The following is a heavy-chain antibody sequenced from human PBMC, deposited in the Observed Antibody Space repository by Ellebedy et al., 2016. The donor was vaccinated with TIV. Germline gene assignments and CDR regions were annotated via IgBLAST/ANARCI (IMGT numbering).Heavy chain of an antibody. CDR1: GFTFSSYA. D-gene: IGHD6-19*01. Sequence: GESLKISXAASGFTFSSYAMSWVRQAPGKGLEWVSAISGSGGSTYYADSVKGRFTISRDNSKNTLYLQMNSLRAEDTAVYYCDSSGEGFDYWGQGTLVTVSS. J-gene: IGHJ4*02. V-gene: IGHV3-23*01. CDR3: DSSGEGFDY. CDR2: ISGSGGST.